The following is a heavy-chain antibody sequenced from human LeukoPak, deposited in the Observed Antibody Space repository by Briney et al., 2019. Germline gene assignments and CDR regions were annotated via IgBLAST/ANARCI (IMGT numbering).Heavy chain of an antibody. J-gene: IGHJ6*02. CDR1: GGSFSGYY. V-gene: IGHV4-34*01. D-gene: IGHD2-2*01. CDR2: INHSGST. Sequence: SETLSLTCAVYGGSFSGYYWSWIRQPPGKGLEWIGEINHSGSTNYNPSLKSRVTISVDTSKNQFSLKLSSVTAADTAVYYCARGGHRGRGVRISSTSFYYYYYGMDVWGQGTTVTVSS. CDR3: ARGGHRGRGVRISSTSFYYYYYGMDV.